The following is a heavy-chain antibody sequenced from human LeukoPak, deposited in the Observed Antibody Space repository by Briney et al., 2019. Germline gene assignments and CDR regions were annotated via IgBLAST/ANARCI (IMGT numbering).Heavy chain of an antibody. CDR2: IYHSGST. CDR1: GYSISSGYY. J-gene: IGHJ4*02. D-gene: IGHD4-17*01. V-gene: IGHV4-38-2*01. Sequence: SETLSLTCAVSGYSISSGYYWGWIRQPPGKGLEWIGSIYHSGSTYHNPSLKSRVTISVDTSKNQFSLKLASVTAADTAVYYCARHPKSASLKKRGPPNQLVYMTTVTTFDYWGQGTLVIVSS. CDR3: ARHPKSASLKKRGPPNQLVYMTTVTTFDY.